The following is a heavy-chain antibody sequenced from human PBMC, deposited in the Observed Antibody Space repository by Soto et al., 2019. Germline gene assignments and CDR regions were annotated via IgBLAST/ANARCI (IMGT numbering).Heavy chain of an antibody. J-gene: IGHJ4*02. Sequence: SGFTFSSYAMHWVRQAPGKGLEWVALISYDGSNKYYADSVKGRFTISRDNSKNTLYLQINSLRAEDTALYYCAKRAWGSFYFDYWGQGTLVTVSS. D-gene: IGHD7-27*01. V-gene: IGHV3-30-3*02. CDR2: ISYDGSNK. CDR3: AKRAWGSFYFDY. CDR1: GFTFSSYA.